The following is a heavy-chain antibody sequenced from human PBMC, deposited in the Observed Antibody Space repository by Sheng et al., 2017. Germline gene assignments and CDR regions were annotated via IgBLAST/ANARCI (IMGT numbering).Heavy chain of an antibody. CDR3: AREGGSYYFDY. Sequence: QVQLQESGPGLVKPSETLSLTCTVSGGSISSYYWSWIRQPPGKGLEWIGYIYYSGSTNYNPSLKSRVTISVDTSKNQFSLKLSSVTAADTVVYYCAREGGSYYFDYWGQGTLVHRLL. CDR1: GGSISSYY. V-gene: IGHV4-59*12. D-gene: IGHD1-26*01. J-gene: IGHJ4*02. CDR2: IYYSGST.